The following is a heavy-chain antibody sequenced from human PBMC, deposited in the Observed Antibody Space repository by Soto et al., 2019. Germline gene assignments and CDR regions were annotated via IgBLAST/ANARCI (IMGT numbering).Heavy chain of an antibody. CDR3: ARRVGYCSGGRCYSFDY. V-gene: IGHV5-51*01. J-gene: IGHJ4*01. CDR1: GYSFTTYW. D-gene: IGHD2-15*01. CDR2: IYPDDSDT. Sequence: PGESLKISCRGSGYSFTTYWIGWVRQMPGKGLEWVGIIYPDDSDTRYSPSFQGQATISADKSSSTAYLQWSSLKASDTAMYYCARRVGYCSGGRCYSFDYWGQGTLVTVSS.